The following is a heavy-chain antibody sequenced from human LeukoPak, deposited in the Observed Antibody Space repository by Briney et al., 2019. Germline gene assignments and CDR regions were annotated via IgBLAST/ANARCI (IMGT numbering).Heavy chain of an antibody. Sequence: GWSLRLSCAASGFTFSGYWMSWVRQAPGKGLEWVANIKKDGSEKYFMDSVKGRFTISRDNAKNSLYLQMNSLRVEDTAVYYCARDGSSFDYWGQGTLVTVSS. CDR1: GFTFSGYW. CDR2: IKKDGSEK. CDR3: ARDGSSFDY. D-gene: IGHD2-15*01. J-gene: IGHJ4*02. V-gene: IGHV3-7*01.